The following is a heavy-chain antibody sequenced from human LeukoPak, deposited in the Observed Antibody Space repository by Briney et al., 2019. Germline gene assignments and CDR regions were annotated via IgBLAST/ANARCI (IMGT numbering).Heavy chain of an antibody. V-gene: IGHV4-39*07. D-gene: IGHD5-18*01. CDR3: ARGDTAMGYYFDY. CDR2: IYYSGST. J-gene: IGHJ4*02. Sequence: PGGSLRLSCTASGFTFGDYAMSWIRQPPGKGLEWIGCIYYSGSTYYNPSLKSRVTISVDTSKNQFSLKLSSVTAADTAVYYCARGDTAMGYYFDYWGQGTLVTVSS. CDR1: GFTFGDYA.